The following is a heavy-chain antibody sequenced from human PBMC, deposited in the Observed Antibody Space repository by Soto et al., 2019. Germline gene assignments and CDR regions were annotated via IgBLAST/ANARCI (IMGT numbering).Heavy chain of an antibody. CDR2: IHGDSVNI. J-gene: IGHJ4*01. V-gene: IGHV3-9*01. D-gene: IGHD3-10*01. CDR3: TTDSYITPIIVRFDY. CDR1: GFTFANYA. Sequence: GGSLRLSCAASGFTFANYAMYWVRQAPGKGLELVANIHGDSVNIAYADSVKGRFAISRDDSKNMVYLEMNNLQTEDTAMYYCTTDSYITPIIVRFDYWGHGTLVTVSS.